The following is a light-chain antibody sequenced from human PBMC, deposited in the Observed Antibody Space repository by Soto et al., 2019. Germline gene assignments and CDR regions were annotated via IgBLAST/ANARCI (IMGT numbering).Light chain of an antibody. Sequence: EIVMTQSPATLSVSPGESATLSCRASQSVGSKLAWYQQKPGQAPRLLIYDTSTRATGIPPRFSGGGSGTEVTLTISSLQSEDFAVYHCQQYDDWPTFGQGTKVEIK. V-gene: IGKV3-15*01. J-gene: IGKJ1*01. CDR1: QSVGSK. CDR2: DTS. CDR3: QQYDDWPT.